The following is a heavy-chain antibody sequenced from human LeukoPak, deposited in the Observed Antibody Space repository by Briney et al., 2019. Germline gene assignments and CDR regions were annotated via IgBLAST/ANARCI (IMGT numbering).Heavy chain of an antibody. J-gene: IGHJ3*02. Sequence: GASVKVSCKASGYTFTSYDINWVRQATGQGLEWMGWMNPNSDNTGYAQKFQGRVTITRNTSISTAYMELSSLRSEDTAVYYCARGDIVVVPAASIGAFDIWGQGTMVTVSS. CDR1: GYTFTSYD. V-gene: IGHV1-8*03. D-gene: IGHD2-2*01. CDR3: ARGDIVVVPAASIGAFDI. CDR2: MNPNSDNT.